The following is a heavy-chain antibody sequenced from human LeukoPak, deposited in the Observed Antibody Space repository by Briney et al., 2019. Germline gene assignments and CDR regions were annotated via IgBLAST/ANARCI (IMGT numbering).Heavy chain of an antibody. CDR3: AKDLQPDY. CDR1: GFTFSSYW. J-gene: IGHJ4*02. Sequence: GGSLRLSCAASGFTFSSYWMSWVRQAPGKGLEWVSTISGSDSSTYYADSVKGRFTISRDNSKNTLYLQMNSLRAEDTAVYYCAKDLQPDYWGQGTLVTVSS. D-gene: IGHD5-18*01. V-gene: IGHV3-23*01. CDR2: ISGSDSST.